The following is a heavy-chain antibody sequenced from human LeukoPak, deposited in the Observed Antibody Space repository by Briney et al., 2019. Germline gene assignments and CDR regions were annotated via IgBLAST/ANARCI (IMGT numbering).Heavy chain of an antibody. J-gene: IGHJ4*02. CDR1: GGSFSGYY. D-gene: IGHD5-18*01. CDR3: ARGHQLQLWSDY. CDR2: INHSGST. V-gene: IGHV4-34*01. Sequence: SETLSLTCAVYGGSFSGYYWSWIRQPPGKGLEWIGEINHSGSTNYNPSLKSRVTISVDTSKNQFSLKLSSVTAADTAVYYCARGHQLQLWSDYWGQGTLVTVSS.